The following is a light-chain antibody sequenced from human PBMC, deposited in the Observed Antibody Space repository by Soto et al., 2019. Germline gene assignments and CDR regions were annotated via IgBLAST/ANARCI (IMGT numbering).Light chain of an antibody. CDR2: GAS. J-gene: IGKJ4*01. CDR1: QSVSSSTS. V-gene: IGKV3-20*01. Sequence: EIVLTQSPGTLSLSPGERAALSCRASQSVSSSTSLAWYQQTTGQAPRLLIYGASSRAVGVPDRFSGSGSGTDLTLTISRLEPEDFAVYYCQQYGDSPLTFGGGTKVE. CDR3: QQYGDSPLT.